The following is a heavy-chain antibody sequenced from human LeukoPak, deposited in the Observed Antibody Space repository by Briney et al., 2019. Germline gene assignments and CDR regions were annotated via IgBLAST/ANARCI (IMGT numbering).Heavy chain of an antibody. CDR1: GFTFSSYA. CDR3: ARDRRDYYDSSGYYGY. V-gene: IGHV3-23*01. D-gene: IGHD3-22*01. CDR2: ISGSGGST. J-gene: IGHJ4*02. Sequence: GGSLRLSCAASGFTFSSYAMSWVRQAPGKGLEWVSAISGSGGSTYYADSVKGRFTISRDNSKNTLYLQMNSLRAEDTAVYYCARDRRDYYDSSGYYGYWGQGTLVTVSS.